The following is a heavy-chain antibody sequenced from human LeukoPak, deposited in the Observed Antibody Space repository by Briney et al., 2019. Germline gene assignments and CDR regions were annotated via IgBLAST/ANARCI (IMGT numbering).Heavy chain of an antibody. J-gene: IGHJ4*02. D-gene: IGHD3-22*01. CDR1: GGSISSYY. CDR3: ARWYYDSSGYRYFDY. V-gene: IGHV4-59*12. CDR2: IYYSGST. Sequence: SETLSLTCTVSGGSISSYYWSWIRQPPGKGLEWIGNIYYSGSTKYNPSLKSRVTISVDTSKNQFSLKLSSVTAADTAVYYCARWYYDSSGYRYFDYWGQGTLVTVSS.